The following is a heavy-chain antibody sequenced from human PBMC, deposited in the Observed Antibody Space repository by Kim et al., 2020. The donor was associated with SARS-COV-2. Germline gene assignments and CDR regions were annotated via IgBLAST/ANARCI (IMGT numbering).Heavy chain of an antibody. CDR3: SRLWFGELFWFDP. Sequence: SETLSLTCTVSGYSISSGYYWGCIRQPPGKGLEWIGSIYHSGSTYYNPSLKSRVTISVDTSKNQFSLKLSSVTAADTAVYYCSRLWFGELFWFDPWGQGTLVTVSS. J-gene: IGHJ5*02. CDR1: GYSISSGYY. V-gene: IGHV4-38-2*02. D-gene: IGHD3-10*01. CDR2: IYHSGST.